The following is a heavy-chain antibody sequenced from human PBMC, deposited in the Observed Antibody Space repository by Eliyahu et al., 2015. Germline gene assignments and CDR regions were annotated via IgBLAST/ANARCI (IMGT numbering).Heavy chain of an antibody. V-gene: IGHV4-59*08. J-gene: IGHJ4*02. CDR2: IYYSGST. CDR3: ARLPGIAAHFDY. Sequence: QVQLQESGPGLVKPSETLSLTCTVSGGSISSYYWSWIRQPPGKGLEWIGYIYYSGSTNYNPPLKSRVTISVDTSKNQFSLKLSSVTAADTAVYYCARLPGIAAHFDYWGQGTLVTVSS. D-gene: IGHD6-25*01. CDR1: GGSISSYY.